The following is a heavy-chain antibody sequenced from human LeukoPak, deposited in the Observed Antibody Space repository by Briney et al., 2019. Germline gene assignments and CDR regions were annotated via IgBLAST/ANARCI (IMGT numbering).Heavy chain of an antibody. CDR1: GITLSNYG. V-gene: IGHV3-23*01. Sequence: GGSLRLSCAVSGITLSNYGMSWVRQAPGKGLEWVAGVSDSGGSTKYADSVKGRFTISRDNAKNSLYLQMNSLRAEDTALYYCAKDSGSGWELLGRYYYYGMDVWGQGTTVTVSS. CDR2: VSDSGGST. D-gene: IGHD1-26*01. J-gene: IGHJ6*02. CDR3: AKDSGSGWELLGRYYYYGMDV.